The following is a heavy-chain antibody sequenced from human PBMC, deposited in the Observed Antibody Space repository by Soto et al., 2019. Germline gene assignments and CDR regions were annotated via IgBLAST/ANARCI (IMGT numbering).Heavy chain of an antibody. Sequence: ASVKVSCKASGGTFSSYAISWVRQAPGQGLEWMGGIIPIFGTANYAQKFQGRVTITADESTSTAYMELSSLRSEDTAVYYCARDPPVGKFDPWARXPWSPSP. V-gene: IGHV1-69*13. D-gene: IGHD1-26*01. CDR3: ARDPPVGKFDP. CDR1: GGTFSSYA. J-gene: IGHJ5*02. CDR2: IIPIFGTA.